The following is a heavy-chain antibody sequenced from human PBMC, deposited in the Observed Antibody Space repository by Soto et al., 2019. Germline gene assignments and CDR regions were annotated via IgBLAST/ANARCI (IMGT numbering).Heavy chain of an antibody. CDR3: ARRSARPHNWFDP. J-gene: IGHJ5*02. V-gene: IGHV4-59*08. CDR2: IYYSGST. Sequence: TSETLSLTCTVSGGSISSYYWGWIRQPPGKGLEWIGYIYYSGSTNYNPSLKSRVTISVDTSKNQFSLKLSSVTAADTAVYYCARRSARPHNWFDPWGQGTLVTVSS. D-gene: IGHD6-6*01. CDR1: GGSISSYY.